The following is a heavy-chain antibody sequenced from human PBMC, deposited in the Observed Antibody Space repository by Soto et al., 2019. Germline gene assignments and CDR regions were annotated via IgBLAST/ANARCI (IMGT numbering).Heavy chain of an antibody. J-gene: IGHJ6*03. D-gene: IGHD6-13*01. CDR1: GYTFTGYY. CDR3: AREPSIAAVGIPLYSYYYMDV. CDR2: INPNSGGT. V-gene: IGHV1-2*04. Sequence: ASVKVSCKASGYTFTGYYMHWVRQAPGQGLEWMGWINPNSGGTNYAQKFQGWVTMTRDTSISTAYMELSRLRSDDTAVYYCAREPSIAAVGIPLYSYYYMDVWGEGTAVTVSS.